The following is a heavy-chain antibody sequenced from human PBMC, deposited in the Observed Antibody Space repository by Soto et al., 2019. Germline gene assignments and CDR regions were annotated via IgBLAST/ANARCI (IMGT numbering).Heavy chain of an antibody. CDR2: IKSKTDGGTT. Sequence: GGSLRLSCAASGFTFSNAWMNWVRQAPGKGLEWVGRIKSKTDGGTTDYAAPVKGRFTISRDDSKNTLYLQMNSLKTEDTAVYYCTITTYYYDSSGEDYWGQGTLVTVSS. V-gene: IGHV3-15*07. J-gene: IGHJ4*02. CDR1: GFTFSNAW. D-gene: IGHD3-22*01. CDR3: TITTYYYDSSGEDY.